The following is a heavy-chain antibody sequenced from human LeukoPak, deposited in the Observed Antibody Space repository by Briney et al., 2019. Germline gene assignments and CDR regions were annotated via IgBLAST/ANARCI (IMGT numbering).Heavy chain of an antibody. CDR1: GFIFSSYE. Sequence: PGGSLRLSCAASGFIFSSYEMNWVRQAPGKGLEWVAVISYDGSNKYYADSVKGRFSISGDNPKSTLYLQMNSLRLEDTAVYYCARGLGVWYFDLWGRGTLVTVSS. CDR3: ARGLGVWYFDL. D-gene: IGHD3-10*01. J-gene: IGHJ2*01. CDR2: ISYDGSNK. V-gene: IGHV3-33*08.